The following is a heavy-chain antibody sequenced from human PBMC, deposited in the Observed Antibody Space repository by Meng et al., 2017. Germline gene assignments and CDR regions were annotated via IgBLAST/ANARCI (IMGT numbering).Heavy chain of an antibody. Sequence: QVQRQESGPGLVKPSETLSLTCTVSGGSISSSSYYWGWIRQPPGKGLEWIGSIYYSGSTYYNPSLKSRVTISVDTSKNQFSLKLSSVTAADTAVYYCARGYHYYYDSSGPFNWFDPWGQGTLVTVAS. V-gene: IGHV4-39*07. CDR3: ARGYHYYYDSSGPFNWFDP. CDR1: GGSISSSSYY. CDR2: IYYSGST. D-gene: IGHD3-22*01. J-gene: IGHJ5*02.